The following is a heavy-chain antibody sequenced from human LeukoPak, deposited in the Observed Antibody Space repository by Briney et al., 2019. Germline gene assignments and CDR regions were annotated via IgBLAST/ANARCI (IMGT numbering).Heavy chain of an antibody. CDR2: IYSGGST. V-gene: IGHV3-66*02. CDR1: GFTFSRNY. CDR3: ARNSGSHRSFDY. Sequence: GGSLRLSCAASGFTFSRNYMSWVRQAPGKGLEWVSVIYSGGSTYYADSVKGRFTISRDNSKNTLYLQMNSLRAEDTAVYYCARNSGSHRSFDYWGQGTLVTVSS. D-gene: IGHD3-10*01. J-gene: IGHJ4*02.